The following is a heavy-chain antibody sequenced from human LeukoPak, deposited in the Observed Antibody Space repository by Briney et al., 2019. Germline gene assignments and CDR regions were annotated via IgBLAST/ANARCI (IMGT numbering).Heavy chain of an antibody. CDR3: ARDLRYGSGSYYRYYFDY. D-gene: IGHD3-10*01. CDR1: GYTFTDYG. CDR2: ISAYNGHT. V-gene: IGHV1-18*01. Sequence: GASVKVSCKASGYTFTDYGISWVRQAPGQGLEWMGWISAYNGHTNYARKLQGRVTMTTDTSTSIAYMELRSLRSDDTAVYYCARDLRYGSGSYYRYYFDYWGQGPMVTFSS. J-gene: IGHJ4*02.